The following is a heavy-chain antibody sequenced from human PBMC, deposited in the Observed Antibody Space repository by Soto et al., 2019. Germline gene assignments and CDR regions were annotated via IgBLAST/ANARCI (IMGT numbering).Heavy chain of an antibody. CDR1: GGSISSYY. CDR2: IYYSGST. V-gene: IGHV4-59*01. D-gene: IGHD2-2*01. Sequence: LSLTCTVSGGSISSYYWSWIRQPPGKGLEWIGYIYYSGSTNYNPSLKSRVTISVDTSKNQFSLKLSSVTAADTAVYYCARSGGELVVVPAANWFDPWGQGTLVTVSS. CDR3: ARSGGELVVVPAANWFDP. J-gene: IGHJ5*02.